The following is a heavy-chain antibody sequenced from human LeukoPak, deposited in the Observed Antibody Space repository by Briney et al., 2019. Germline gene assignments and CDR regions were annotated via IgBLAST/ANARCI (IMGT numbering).Heavy chain of an antibody. V-gene: IGHV1-18*01. CDR1: GYTFTSYG. Sequence: ASVTVSCKASGYTFTSYGISWVRQAPGQGLEWMGWISAYNGNTNYAQKLQGRVTMTTDTSTSTAYMELRSLRSDDTAVYYCASMGSSGYYRQGDYYGMDVWGQGTTVTVSS. CDR3: ASMGSSGYYRQGDYYGMDV. CDR2: ISAYNGNT. D-gene: IGHD3-22*01. J-gene: IGHJ6*02.